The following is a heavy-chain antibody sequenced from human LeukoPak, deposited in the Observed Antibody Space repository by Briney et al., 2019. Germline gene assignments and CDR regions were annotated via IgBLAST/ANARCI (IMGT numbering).Heavy chain of an antibody. J-gene: IGHJ3*02. Sequence: GGSLKLSCPAPGFTFIDNYWTWIRQAPGKGWEWVSYISSSGSTIYYADSVKGRFTISRDNAKNSLYLQMNSLRAEDTAVYYCARSRITMIADAFDIWGQGTMVTVSS. CDR2: ISSSGSTI. CDR3: ARSRITMIADAFDI. CDR1: GFTFIDNY. V-gene: IGHV3-11*01. D-gene: IGHD3-22*01.